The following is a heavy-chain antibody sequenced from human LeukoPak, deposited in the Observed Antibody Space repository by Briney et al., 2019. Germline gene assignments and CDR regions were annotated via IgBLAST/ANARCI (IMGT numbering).Heavy chain of an antibody. CDR3: ARGGLSRDVPPAMDGSGMDV. CDR1: GFTVSSNY. CDR2: INHSGST. D-gene: IGHD2-2*01. V-gene: IGHV4-34*01. Sequence: GSLRLSCAASGFTVSSNYMSWVRQPPGKGLEWIGEINHSGSTNYNPSLKSRVTISVDTSKNQFSLNLSSVTAADTAVYYCARGGLSRDVPPAMDGSGMDVWGQGTTVTVSS. J-gene: IGHJ6*02.